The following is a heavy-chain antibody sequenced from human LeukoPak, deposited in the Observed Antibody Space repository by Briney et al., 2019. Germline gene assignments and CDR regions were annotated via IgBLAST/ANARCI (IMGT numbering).Heavy chain of an antibody. Sequence: SSVKVSCKASGGTFSSYAISWVRPAPGQGLEWMGGIIPIFGTANYAQTFQGRVTITTDESTSTAYMELSSLRSEDTAVYYCARSLWWYPEDAFDIWGQGTMVTVSS. CDR3: ARSLWWYPEDAFDI. CDR1: GGTFSSYA. D-gene: IGHD4-23*01. V-gene: IGHV1-69*05. J-gene: IGHJ3*02. CDR2: IIPIFGTA.